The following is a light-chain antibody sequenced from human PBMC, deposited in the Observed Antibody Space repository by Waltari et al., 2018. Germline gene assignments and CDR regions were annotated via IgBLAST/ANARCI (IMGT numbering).Light chain of an antibody. CDR1: QSISSG. CDR3: QQYNFYSRT. CDR2: KAS. J-gene: IGKJ1*01. V-gene: IGKV1-5*03. Sequence: DIQMTQSPSSLSASVGDRVPITCRASQSISSGLAWYQQKPGKAPNLLIYKASSLESGVPSRFSGSGSGTEFTLTISSLHPDDFATYYCQQYNFYSRTFGQGTKVEIK.